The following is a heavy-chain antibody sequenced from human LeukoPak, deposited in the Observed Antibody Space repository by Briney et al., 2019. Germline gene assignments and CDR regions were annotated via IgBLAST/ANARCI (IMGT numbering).Heavy chain of an antibody. D-gene: IGHD3-9*01. V-gene: IGHV3-64*01. CDR1: GFTFSSYA. CDR2: ISSNGGST. J-gene: IGHJ5*02. CDR3: ARDKASGLRYFDWLTDP. Sequence: GGSLRLSCAASGFTFSSYAMHWVRQAPGKGLEYVPAISSNGGSTYYANSVKGRFTISRDNSKNTLYLQMGSLRAEDMAVYYCARDKASGLRYFDWLTDPWGQGTLVTVSS.